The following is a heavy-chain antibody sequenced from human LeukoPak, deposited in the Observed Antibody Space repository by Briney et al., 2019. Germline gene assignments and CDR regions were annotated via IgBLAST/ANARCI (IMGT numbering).Heavy chain of an antibody. V-gene: IGHV3-9*01. CDR2: ISWNSGRI. Sequence: GRSLRLSCAASGFTFDDYAMNWVRQAPGKGLEWVSGISWNSGRIGYADSVKGRFTISRDNAKNSLYLQMNSLRAEDTAVYYCAKDYPDYGDDFDYWGQGTLVTVSS. J-gene: IGHJ4*02. CDR3: AKDYPDYGDDFDY. D-gene: IGHD4-17*01. CDR1: GFTFDDYA.